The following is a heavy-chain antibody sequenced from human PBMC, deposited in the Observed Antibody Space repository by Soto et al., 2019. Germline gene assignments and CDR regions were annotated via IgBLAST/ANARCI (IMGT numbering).Heavy chain of an antibody. J-gene: IGHJ6*03. D-gene: IGHD2-21*01. CDR2: ISGSGGST. V-gene: IGHV3-23*01. Sequence: GGSLRLSCAASGFTFSSYAMSWVRQAPGKGLEWVSAISGSGGSTYYADSVKGRFTISRDNSKNTLYLQMNSLRAEDTAVYYCAKVAYCGGDCSYYYYMDVWGKGTTVTVSS. CDR1: GFTFSSYA. CDR3: AKVAYCGGDCSYYYYMDV.